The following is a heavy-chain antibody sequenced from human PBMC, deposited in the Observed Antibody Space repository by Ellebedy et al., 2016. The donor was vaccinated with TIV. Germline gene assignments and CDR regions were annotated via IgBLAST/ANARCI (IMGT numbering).Heavy chain of an antibody. V-gene: IGHV3-23*01. D-gene: IGHD1-26*01. CDR2: ISGSGGST. J-gene: IGHJ2*01. Sequence: GESLKISXAASGFTFSSYAMSWVRQAPGKGLEWVSAISGSGGSTYYADSVKGRFTISRDNSKNTLYLQMNSLRAEDTAVYYCAKVREPRSYARYFDLWGRGTLVTVSS. CDR3: AKVREPRSYARYFDL. CDR1: GFTFSSYA.